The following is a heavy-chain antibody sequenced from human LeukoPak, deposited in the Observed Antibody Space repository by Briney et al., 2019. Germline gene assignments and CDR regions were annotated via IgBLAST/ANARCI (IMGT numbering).Heavy chain of an antibody. CDR3: ARGDYPSWFDP. D-gene: IGHD4-17*01. V-gene: IGHV4-38-2*01. J-gene: IGHJ5*02. Sequence: PSETLSLTCAVSGYSISSGYYWGWIRQPPGKGLEWIGSIYHSGSTYYNPSLKSRVTISVDTSKNQFSLKLSSVTAADTAVYYCARGDYPSWFDPWGQGTLVTVSS. CDR1: GYSISSGYY. CDR2: IYHSGST.